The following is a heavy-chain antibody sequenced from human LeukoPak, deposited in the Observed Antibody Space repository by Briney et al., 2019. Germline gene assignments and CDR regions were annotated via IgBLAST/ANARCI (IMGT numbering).Heavy chain of an antibody. CDR3: ARGVDFWSGYTYYYYYYMDV. D-gene: IGHD3-3*01. Sequence: SETLSLTCTVSGGSISSHYWSWIRQPPGKGLEWIGYIYYSGSTNYNPSLKSRVTISVDTSKNQFSLKLSSVTAADTAVYCCARGVDFWSGYTYYYYYYMDVWGKGTTVTVSS. CDR1: GGSISSHY. CDR2: IYYSGST. J-gene: IGHJ6*03. V-gene: IGHV4-59*11.